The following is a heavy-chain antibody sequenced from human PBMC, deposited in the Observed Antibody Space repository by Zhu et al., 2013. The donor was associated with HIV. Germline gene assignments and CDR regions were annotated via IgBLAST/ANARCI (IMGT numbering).Heavy chain of an antibody. CDR1: GYTFTSYF. Sequence: QVQLLQSGPQVTKPGASIRLSCKTSGYTFTSYFIHWVRQAPGQGLEWMGIINPSGGSTSYAQKYQGRVTMTRDTSTSTVYMELSSLRSEDTAVYYCARGHRVLRFLEWSSPFDYWGQGTLVTVSS. D-gene: IGHD3-3*01. CDR2: INPSGGST. V-gene: IGHV1-46*01. CDR3: ARGHRVLRFLEWSSPFDY. J-gene: IGHJ4*02.